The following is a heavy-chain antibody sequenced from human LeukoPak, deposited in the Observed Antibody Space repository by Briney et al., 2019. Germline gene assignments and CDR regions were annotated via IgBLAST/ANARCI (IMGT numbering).Heavy chain of an antibody. J-gene: IGHJ4*02. Sequence: GSLRLSCAASGFTFSNYSMNWVRQAPGKGLEWVSAISGSGGSTYYADSVKGRFTISRDNSKNTLYLQMNSLRAEDTAVYYCAKGPAPYYYDSSGSWGYFDYWGQGTLVTVSS. V-gene: IGHV3-23*01. CDR2: ISGSGGST. CDR1: GFTFSNYS. CDR3: AKGPAPYYYDSSGSWGYFDY. D-gene: IGHD3-22*01.